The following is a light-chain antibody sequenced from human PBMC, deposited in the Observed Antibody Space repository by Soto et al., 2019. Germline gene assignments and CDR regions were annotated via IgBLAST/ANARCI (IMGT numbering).Light chain of an antibody. Sequence: SSELTQSPSVSVAPEKTATITCGGNNIGNKRVHWYRQKPGQAPVLLISYDSDRPPGIPERFSGSNSGNTATLTISRVEAGDEADYYCQVWDIMTDNYVFGSGTKLTVL. CDR2: YDS. CDR3: QVWDIMTDNYV. V-gene: IGLV3-21*04. CDR1: NIGNKR. J-gene: IGLJ1*01.